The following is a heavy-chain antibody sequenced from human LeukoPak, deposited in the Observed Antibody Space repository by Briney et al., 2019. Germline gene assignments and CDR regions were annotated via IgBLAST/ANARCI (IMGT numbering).Heavy chain of an antibody. V-gene: IGHV3-30*04. CDR1: GFTFSSYA. D-gene: IGHD1-26*01. J-gene: IGHJ4*02. CDR2: ISYDGSNK. Sequence: GGSLRLSCAASGFTFSSYAMHWVRQAPGKGLEWVAVISYDGSNKYYADSVKGRFTISRDYSKNTRYLQMNSLRAEDTAVYYCARAIHKKWELLPTELVYWGQGTLVTVSS. CDR3: ARAIHKKWELLPTELVY.